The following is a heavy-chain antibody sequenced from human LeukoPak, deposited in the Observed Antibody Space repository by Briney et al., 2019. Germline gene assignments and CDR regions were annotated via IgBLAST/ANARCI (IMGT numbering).Heavy chain of an antibody. CDR3: ARDRYCSGGTCYSAAWFDP. V-gene: IGHV3-11*06. D-gene: IGHD2-15*01. J-gene: IGHJ5*02. Sequence: GGSLRLSCAASGFTFSDYYMSWTRQAPGKGLECISYISSSSNYTNYADSVKGRFTISRDNAKNSLYLQMNSLRAEDTAVYYCARDRYCSGGTCYSAAWFDPWGQGTLVTVSS. CDR2: ISSSSNYT. CDR1: GFTFSDYY.